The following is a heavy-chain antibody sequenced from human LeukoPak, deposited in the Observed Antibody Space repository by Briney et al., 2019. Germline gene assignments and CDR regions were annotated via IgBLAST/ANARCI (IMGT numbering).Heavy chain of an antibody. D-gene: IGHD3-10*01. J-gene: IGHJ4*02. Sequence: RGESLKISCKGSGYSFTSYWIGWVRQTPGKGLEWMGIIYPGDSDTRYSPSFQGQVTISADKSISTAYLQWSSLKASDTAMYYCARHRYYGSGSYRAPFDYWGQGTLVTVSS. CDR3: ARHRYYGSGSYRAPFDY. CDR1: GYSFTSYW. CDR2: IYPGDSDT. V-gene: IGHV5-51*01.